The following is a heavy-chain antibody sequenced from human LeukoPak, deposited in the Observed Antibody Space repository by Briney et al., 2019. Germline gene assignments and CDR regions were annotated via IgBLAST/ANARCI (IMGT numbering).Heavy chain of an antibody. D-gene: IGHD3-10*01. V-gene: IGHV4-59*08. J-gene: IGHJ6*02. CDR3: ARLSTYGSGSMNYYYGMDV. Sequence: TPSETLSLTCTVSGGSINNYYWNWIRQPPGKGLEWIGYIYYSGSTNYNPSLKSRVTISVDTSKNQFSLKLSSVTAADTAVYYCARLSTYGSGSMNYYYGMDVWGQGTTVTVSS. CDR1: GGSINNYY. CDR2: IYYSGST.